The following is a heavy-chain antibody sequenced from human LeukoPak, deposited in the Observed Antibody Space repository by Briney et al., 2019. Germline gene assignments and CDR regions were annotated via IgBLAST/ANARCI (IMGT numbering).Heavy chain of an antibody. CDR3: ARDPNAYGDYYYYGMDV. D-gene: IGHD4-17*01. V-gene: IGHV3-66*02. Sequence: PGGSLRLFCAASGFTVSSNYMSWVRQAPGKGVEWVSVIYSGGSTYYADSVKGRFTISRDNSKNTLYLQMNSLRAEDTAVYCCARDPNAYGDYYYYGMDVWGRGTTVTVSS. J-gene: IGHJ6*02. CDR2: IYSGGST. CDR1: GFTVSSNY.